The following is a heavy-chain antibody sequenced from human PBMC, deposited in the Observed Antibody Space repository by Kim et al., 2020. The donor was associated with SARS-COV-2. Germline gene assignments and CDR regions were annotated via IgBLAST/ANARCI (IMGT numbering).Heavy chain of an antibody. J-gene: IGHJ4*02. Sequence: SETLSLTCTVSGGSISSGDYYWSWIRQPPGKGLEWIGYIYYSGSTYYNPSLKSRVTISVDTSKNPFSLKLSSVTAADTAVYYCARVRFSITIFGVVTRLFDYWGQGTLVTVSS. V-gene: IGHV4-30-4*01. D-gene: IGHD3-3*01. CDR2: IYYSGST. CDR1: GGSISSGDYY. CDR3: ARVRFSITIFGVVTRLFDY.